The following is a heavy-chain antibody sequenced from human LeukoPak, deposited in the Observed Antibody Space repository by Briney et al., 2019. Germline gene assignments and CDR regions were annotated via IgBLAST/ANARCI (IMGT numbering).Heavy chain of an antibody. V-gene: IGHV3-11*04. J-gene: IGHJ4*02. Sequence: GGSLRLSCVASGFSFSDYYMSWIRQAPGKGLEWVSYISSTSSSIYYADSVKGRFTISRDNAKNSLYLQMNSLRAEDTAVYYCARGNDFWSGSYYFDYWGQGTLVTVSS. D-gene: IGHD3-3*01. CDR1: GFSFSDYY. CDR2: ISSTSSSI. CDR3: ARGNDFWSGSYYFDY.